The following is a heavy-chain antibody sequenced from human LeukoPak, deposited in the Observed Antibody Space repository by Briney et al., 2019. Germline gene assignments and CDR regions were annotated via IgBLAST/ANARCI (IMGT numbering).Heavy chain of an antibody. Sequence: GGSLRLSCAASGFPLSYWMTWVRQAPGKGLEWVANIKHDGSEKNYVDSVKGRLTISRDNAKNSLYLQMNSLRAEDTAVYYCARNRRCCGEDYWGQGTQVTVSS. V-gene: IGHV3-7*01. J-gene: IGHJ4*02. CDR3: ARNRRCCGEDY. D-gene: IGHD2-21*01. CDR1: GFPLSYW. CDR2: IKHDGSEK.